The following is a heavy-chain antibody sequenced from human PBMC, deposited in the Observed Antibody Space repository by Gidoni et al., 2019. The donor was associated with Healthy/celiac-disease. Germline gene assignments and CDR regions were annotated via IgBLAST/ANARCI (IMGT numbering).Heavy chain of an antibody. J-gene: IGHJ6*02. Sequence: EVQLVESGGGLIQPGGSLRLSCAASGFPVRSNYMSWVRQAPGKGLEWVSVIYSGGSTYYADSVKGRFTISRDNSKNTLYLQMNSLRAEDTAVYYCAREKGYSYGYYYYGMDVWGQGTTVTVSS. D-gene: IGHD5-18*01. CDR3: AREKGYSYGYYYYGMDV. CDR2: IYSGGST. V-gene: IGHV3-53*01. CDR1: GFPVRSNY.